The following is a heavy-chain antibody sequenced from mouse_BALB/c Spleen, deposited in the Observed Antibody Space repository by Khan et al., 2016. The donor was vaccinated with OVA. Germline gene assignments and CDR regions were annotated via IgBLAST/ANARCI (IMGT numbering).Heavy chain of an antibody. D-gene: IGHD3-3*01. CDR1: GYSITSDYA. CDR2: ISYSGSI. CDR3: TRGRAY. J-gene: IGHJ3*01. V-gene: IGHV3-2*02. Sequence: EVQLQESGPGLVKPSQSLSLTCTVTGYSITSDYAWNWIRQFPGNKLEWMGYISYSGSISYTPSLKSRISITRTTSKNQFFLQLNSVTTEDTATYFCTRGRAYWGQGTLVTVSA.